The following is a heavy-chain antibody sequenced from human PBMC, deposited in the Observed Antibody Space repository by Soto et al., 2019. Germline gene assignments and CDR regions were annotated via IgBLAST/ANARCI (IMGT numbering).Heavy chain of an antibody. Sequence: SETLSLTCTVSGGSISSYYWSWVRQPPGKGLEWIGYMYYSGSTNYNPSLKSRVTMSVDTSKKRFSLKLTSMTAADTAVYYCAGYNWNYYFDPWGQGTLVTVSS. V-gene: IGHV4-59*01. D-gene: IGHD1-7*01. CDR3: AGYNWNYYFDP. CDR2: MYYSGST. CDR1: GGSISSYY. J-gene: IGHJ5*02.